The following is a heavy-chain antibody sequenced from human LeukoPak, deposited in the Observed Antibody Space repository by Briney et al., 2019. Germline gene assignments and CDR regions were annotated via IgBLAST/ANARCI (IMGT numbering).Heavy chain of an antibody. J-gene: IGHJ4*02. Sequence: PGGSLRLSCATSGFSFNSYWMSWVRQAPGKGLEWVANIKQDGSEKYYVDSVKGRFTISRDNVKNSLYLQMNSLRIEDTAVYYYARIEAGGWGQGTLVTVSS. CDR2: IKQDGSEK. CDR3: ARIEAGG. CDR1: GFSFNSYW. V-gene: IGHV3-7*01.